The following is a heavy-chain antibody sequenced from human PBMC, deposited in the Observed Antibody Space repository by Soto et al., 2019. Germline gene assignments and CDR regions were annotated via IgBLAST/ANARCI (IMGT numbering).Heavy chain of an antibody. V-gene: IGHV4-31*03. CDR1: GGSISSGGYY. D-gene: IGHD3-10*01. J-gene: IGHJ5*02. CDR2: IYYSGST. CDR3: AREVVNRGPPNLPSGRGNWFDP. Sequence: QVQLQESGPGLVKPSQTLSLTCTVSGGSISSGGYYWSWIRQHPGKGLEWIGYIYYSGSTYYNPSLKSRVTISVDTSKNQFSLKLSSVTAADTAVYYCAREVVNRGPPNLPSGRGNWFDPWGQGTLVTVSS.